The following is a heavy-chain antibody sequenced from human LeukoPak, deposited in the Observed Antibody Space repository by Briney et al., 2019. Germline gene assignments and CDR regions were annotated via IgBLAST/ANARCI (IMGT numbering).Heavy chain of an antibody. CDR3: AKDDGNLTPFDY. CDR2: ISYDGRNK. Sequence: PGRSLRLSCAASGFTFSSYGMHWVRQAPGKGLEWVAVISYDGRNKYYADSVKGRFTISRDNSKNTLYLQMNSLRAEDTAVYYCAKDDGNLTPFDYWGQGTLVTVSS. J-gene: IGHJ4*02. CDR1: GFTFSSYG. D-gene: IGHD4-23*01. V-gene: IGHV3-30*18.